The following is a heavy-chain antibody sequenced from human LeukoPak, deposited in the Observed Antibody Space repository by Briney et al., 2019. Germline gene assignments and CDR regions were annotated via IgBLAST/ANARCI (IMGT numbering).Heavy chain of an antibody. CDR3: AKVGVVTPRIGAFDI. Sequence: GASVKVSCKASGGTFSSYAISWVRRAPGQGLEWMGGIVPIFGSANYAQKFQGRVTITADESTTTAYMELTGLRSEDTAVYYCAKVGVVTPRIGAFDIWGQGTMVTVSS. D-gene: IGHD4-23*01. J-gene: IGHJ3*02. V-gene: IGHV1-69*13. CDR2: IVPIFGSA. CDR1: GGTFSSYA.